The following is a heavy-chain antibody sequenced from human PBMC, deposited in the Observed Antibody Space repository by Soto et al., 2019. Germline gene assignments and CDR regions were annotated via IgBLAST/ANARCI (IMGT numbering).Heavy chain of an antibody. CDR3: TTGYYDSHFDY. J-gene: IGHJ4*02. V-gene: IGHV3-15*01. CDR2: IKSKTDGGTT. D-gene: IGHD3-3*01. Sequence: PGGSLRLSCADSGFTFSNAWMSWVRQAPGKGLEWVGRIKSKTDGGTTDYAAPVKGRFTISRDDSKNTLYLQMNSLKTEDTAVYYCTTGYYDSHFDYWGQGTLVTVSS. CDR1: GFTFSNAW.